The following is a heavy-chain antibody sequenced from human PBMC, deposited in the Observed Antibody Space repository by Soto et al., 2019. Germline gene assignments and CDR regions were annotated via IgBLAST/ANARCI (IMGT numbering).Heavy chain of an antibody. CDR2: IWYDGSNK. CDR1: GFTFSIYG. CDR3: ARGPSSGPVLYYFDD. D-gene: IGHD6-19*01. V-gene: IGHV3-33*01. J-gene: IGHJ4*02. Sequence: PGGSLRLSCAASGFTFSIYGMHWVRQAPGKGLEWVAVIWYDGSNKYYADSVKGRFTISRDNSKNTLYLQMNSLRAEDTAVYYCARGPSSGPVLYYFDDWGQGTLVTVSS.